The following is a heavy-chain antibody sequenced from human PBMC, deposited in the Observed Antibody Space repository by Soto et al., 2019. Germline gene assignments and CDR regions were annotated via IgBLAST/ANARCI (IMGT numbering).Heavy chain of an antibody. J-gene: IGHJ4*02. CDR3: AKDVKWGGMTTIHYFDS. Sequence: GGSLRLSCAASGFTFSSYSMNWVRQAPGKGLEWISYISSSGHTIYYRDSVKGRFTISRDNAKNSLFLQMNSLRPEDTALYYCAKDVKWGGMTTIHYFDSWGQGNQVTVS. D-gene: IGHD2-21*02. V-gene: IGHV3-48*04. CDR1: GFTFSSYS. CDR2: ISSSGHTI.